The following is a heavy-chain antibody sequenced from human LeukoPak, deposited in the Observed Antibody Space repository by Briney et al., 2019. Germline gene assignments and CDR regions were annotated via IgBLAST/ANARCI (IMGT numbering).Heavy chain of an antibody. D-gene: IGHD3-22*01. J-gene: IGHJ3*02. CDR1: GFTFSYAW. V-gene: IGHV3-15*01. CDR3: STDSSYYYDRSGYYIANDAFDI. CDR2: IKSKTDGGTT. Sequence: GGSLRLSCAASGFTFSYAWMSWVRQAPGKGLEWVGRIKSKTDGGTTDYAAPVKGRFTISRDDSKNTLYLQMNSLKTEDTAVYYGSTDSSYYYDRSGYYIANDAFDIWGQGTMVTVSS.